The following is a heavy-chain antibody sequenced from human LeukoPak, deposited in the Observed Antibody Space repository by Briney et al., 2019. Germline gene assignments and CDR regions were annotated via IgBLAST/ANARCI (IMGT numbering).Heavy chain of an antibody. D-gene: IGHD2-15*01. CDR2: ISSSSSYM. V-gene: IGHV3-21*01. Sequence: SGGSLRLSCAASGFTFSSYSMNWVRQAPGKGLEWVSSISSSSSYMYYADSVKGRFTISRDNAKNSLYLQMNSLRAEDTAVYCCARDCCSVDAFDIWGQGTMVTVSS. J-gene: IGHJ3*02. CDR1: GFTFSSYS. CDR3: ARDCCSVDAFDI.